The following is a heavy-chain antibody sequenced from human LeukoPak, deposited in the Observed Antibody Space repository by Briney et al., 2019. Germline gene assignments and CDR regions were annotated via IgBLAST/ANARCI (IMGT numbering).Heavy chain of an antibody. D-gene: IGHD6-19*01. J-gene: IGHJ3*02. CDR3: ARTGYSGWYGFDAFDI. CDR1: GFTFSSYE. V-gene: IGHV3-48*03. Sequence: PGGSLRLSCAASGFTFSSYEMNWVRQAPGKGLEWVSYISSSGSTIYYADSVKGRFTISRDNAKNSLYLQMNSLRAEDTAVYYCARTGYSGWYGFDAFDIWGQGTMVTVSS. CDR2: ISSSGSTI.